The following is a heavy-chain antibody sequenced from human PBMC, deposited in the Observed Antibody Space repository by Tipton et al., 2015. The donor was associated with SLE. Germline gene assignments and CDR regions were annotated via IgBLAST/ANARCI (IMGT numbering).Heavy chain of an antibody. D-gene: IGHD3-3*01. V-gene: IGHV4-59*02. CDR3: ARIYDFWSGYPSASGAFDT. J-gene: IGHJ3*02. CDR1: GGSVSNYY. CDR2: IYYRGGT. Sequence: SLTCTVSGGSVSNYYWTWIRQSPGRGLEWIGYIYYRGGTDSNPSLKSRVTMSVDTYRNQFSLKLSSVTALDTARYYCARIYDFWSGYPSASGAFDTWGQGTMVTVSS.